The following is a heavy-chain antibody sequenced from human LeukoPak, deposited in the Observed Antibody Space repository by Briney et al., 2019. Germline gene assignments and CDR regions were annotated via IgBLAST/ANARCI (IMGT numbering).Heavy chain of an antibody. Sequence: PGGSLRLSCAASGFTFSTYAMNWVRQAPGKGLEWVSAISGSGGSTYYADSVKGRFTISRDNSKNTLYLQMNSLRAEDTAVYYCAKEKLPMLRIFDYWGQGTLVTVSS. J-gene: IGHJ4*02. CDR1: GFTFSTYA. CDR3: AKEKLPMLRIFDY. V-gene: IGHV3-23*01. CDR2: ISGSGGST. D-gene: IGHD2-15*01.